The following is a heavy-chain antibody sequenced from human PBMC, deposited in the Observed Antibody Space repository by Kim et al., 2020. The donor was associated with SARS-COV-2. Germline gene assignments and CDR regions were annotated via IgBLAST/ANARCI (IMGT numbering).Heavy chain of an antibody. Sequence: SVKVSCKASGGTFSQYGISWVRQAPGQGLEWMGAIIPIFETTHYAPKFQGRVTITADEFTNTANMELTSLTSGDTAVYYCARDRGSLGGMDVWGQGTTVTVTS. J-gene: IGHJ6*02. D-gene: IGHD2-15*01. V-gene: IGHV1-69*13. CDR3: ARDRGSLGGMDV. CDR2: IIPIFETT. CDR1: GGTFSQYG.